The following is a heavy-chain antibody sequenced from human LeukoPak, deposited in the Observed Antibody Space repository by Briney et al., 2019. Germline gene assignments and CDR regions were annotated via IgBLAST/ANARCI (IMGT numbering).Heavy chain of an antibody. J-gene: IGHJ6*02. CDR2: IYIGGGT. CDR1: GFTVSSNY. V-gene: IGHV3-66*01. D-gene: IGHD3-22*01. Sequence: GGSLRLSCAASGFTVSSNYMSWVRQAPGKGLEWGSVIYIGGGTYYADSVKGRFNISRDNSKNTLYLQMNSLRAEDTAVYYCARALVGYYYDSSGYPYYYGMDVWGQGTTVTVSS. CDR3: ARALVGYYYDSSGYPYYYGMDV.